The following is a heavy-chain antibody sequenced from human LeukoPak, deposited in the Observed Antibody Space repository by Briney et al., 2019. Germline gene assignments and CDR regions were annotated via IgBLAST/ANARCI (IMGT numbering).Heavy chain of an antibody. D-gene: IGHD4-17*01. CDR2: ISNNGGYT. V-gene: IGHV3-23*01. CDR3: ARMPHYGDLNYSFDY. CDR1: GFTFSSSA. Sequence: PGGSLRLSCAASGFTFSSSAMSWVRQAPGKGLEWVSAISNNGGYTYYADSVQGRFTISRDNSKSTLCLQMNSLRAEDAAVYYCARMPHYGDLNYSFDYWGQGTLVTVSS. J-gene: IGHJ4*02.